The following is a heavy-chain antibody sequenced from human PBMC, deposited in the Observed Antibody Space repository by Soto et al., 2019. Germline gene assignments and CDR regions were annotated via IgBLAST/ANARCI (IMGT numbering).Heavy chain of an antibody. D-gene: IGHD1-1*01. CDR3: ARDRGRTDYYAMDV. CDR1: GFAFSVYA. Sequence: QVHLLESGGGVVLPGRFLRLSCAAPGFAFSVYAMHWVRQAPGKGLEWVSLISYDGSDKYYADSVKGRFTISRDNSKSTLYLQMSSLRADDTAVYFCARDRGRTDYYAMDVWGQGTTVTVSS. V-gene: IGHV3-30-3*01. CDR2: ISYDGSDK. J-gene: IGHJ6*02.